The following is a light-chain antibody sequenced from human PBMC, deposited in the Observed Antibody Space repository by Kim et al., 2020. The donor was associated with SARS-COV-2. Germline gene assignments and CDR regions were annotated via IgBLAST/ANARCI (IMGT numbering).Light chain of an antibody. CDR1: SSNIGAGYD. V-gene: IGLV1-40*01. CDR3: QSYDSSLSGSV. J-gene: IGLJ3*02. Sequence: RVTISCTGSSSNIGAGYDVHWYQQLPGTAPKLLIYGNSNRPSGVPDRFSGSKSGTSAYLAITGLQAEDEADYYCQSYDSSLSGSVLGGGTKRTVL. CDR2: GNS.